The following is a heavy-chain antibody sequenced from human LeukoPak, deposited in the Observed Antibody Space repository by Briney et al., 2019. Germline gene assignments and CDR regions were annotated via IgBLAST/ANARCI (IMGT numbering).Heavy chain of an antibody. CDR3: ARLPRAYTYFDY. Sequence: SETLSLTCTVSGGSISTYYWSWIRQPPGKGLEWIGHIYYSGFTDYNPSLKSRVTISVDTSKNQFSLKLRSVAAADTAMYYCARLPRAYTYFDYWGQGTLATVSS. CDR1: GGSISTYY. J-gene: IGHJ4*02. CDR2: IYYSGFT. D-gene: IGHD3-16*01. V-gene: IGHV4-59*08.